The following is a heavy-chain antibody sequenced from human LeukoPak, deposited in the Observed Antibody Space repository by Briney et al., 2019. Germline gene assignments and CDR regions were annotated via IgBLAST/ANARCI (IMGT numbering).Heavy chain of an antibody. CDR1: GGSISSYY. D-gene: IGHD3-9*01. CDR2: INYSGST. CDR3: ARLYILTGYYFWDY. Sequence: SETLSLTCTVSGGSISSYYWSWIRQPPGKGLEWIGYINYSGSTTYNPSLKSRVTISLDMSKNQFSLKLNSVTAADTAVYYCARLYILTGYYFWDYWGQGTLVTVSS. V-gene: IGHV4-59*12. J-gene: IGHJ4*02.